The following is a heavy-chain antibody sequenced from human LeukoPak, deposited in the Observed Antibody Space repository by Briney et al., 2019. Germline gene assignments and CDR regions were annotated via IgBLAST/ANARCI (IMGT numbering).Heavy chain of an antibody. D-gene: IGHD3-22*01. CDR1: GFTFSSYA. V-gene: IGHV3-64*01. CDR2: ISSNGGST. Sequence: PGGSLRLSCAASGFTFSSYAKHWVRQAPGKGLEYVSVISSNGGSTYYANSVKGRFTISRDNSKNTLYLQMGSLRAEDMAVYYCARVDDSSGYYGMDVWGQGTTVTVSS. J-gene: IGHJ6*02. CDR3: ARVDDSSGYYGMDV.